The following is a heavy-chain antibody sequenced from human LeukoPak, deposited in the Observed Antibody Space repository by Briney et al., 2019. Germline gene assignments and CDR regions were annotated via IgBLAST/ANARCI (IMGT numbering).Heavy chain of an antibody. V-gene: IGHV3-48*03. Sequence: GGSLRLSCAASGFTFSSYEMNWVRQAPGKGLECISYISTSGSIIYYADSVKGRFTISRDNAKNSLYLQMNSLRAEDTAVYYCARDDYGGLFDYWGQGTLVTVSS. J-gene: IGHJ4*02. CDR2: ISTSGSII. CDR3: ARDDYGGLFDY. D-gene: IGHD4-23*01. CDR1: GFTFSSYE.